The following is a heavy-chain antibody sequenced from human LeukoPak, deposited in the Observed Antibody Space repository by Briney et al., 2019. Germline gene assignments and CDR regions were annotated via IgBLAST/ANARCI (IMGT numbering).Heavy chain of an antibody. CDR3: AKDRGSGWFGSDY. CDR1: GFTFNNYA. CDR2: ITINGGRT. J-gene: IGHJ4*02. V-gene: IGHV3-23*01. D-gene: IGHD6-19*01. Sequence: GGSLRLSCAASGFTFNNYAMNWVRQAPGKGLEWVSGITINGGRTYYADSVKGRFTISRDNSKNTLNLQMNSLRAEDTAVYYCAKDRGSGWFGSDYWGQGTLVTVSS.